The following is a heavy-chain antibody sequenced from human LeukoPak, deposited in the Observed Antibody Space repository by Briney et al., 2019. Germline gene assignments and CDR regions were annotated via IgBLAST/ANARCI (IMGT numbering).Heavy chain of an antibody. CDR1: GFTFSDCY. CDR2: ISSSGSTI. Sequence: GGSLRLSCAASGFTFSDCYMSWIRQAPGKGLEWVSYISSSGSTIYYADSVKGRFTISRDNAKNSLYLQMNSLRAEDTAVYYCARDSGRHSGYDSTFDYWGQGTLVTVSS. D-gene: IGHD5-12*01. J-gene: IGHJ4*02. CDR3: ARDSGRHSGYDSTFDY. V-gene: IGHV3-11*01.